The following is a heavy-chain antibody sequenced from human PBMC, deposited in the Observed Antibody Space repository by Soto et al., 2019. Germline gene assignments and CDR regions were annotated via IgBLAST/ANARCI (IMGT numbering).Heavy chain of an antibody. CDR3: AREGEVLSDYWYFDL. CDR2: INAGNGNT. J-gene: IGHJ2*01. Sequence: QVQLVQSGAEVKKPGASVKVSCKASGYTFTSYAMHWVRHAPGQRLEWMGWINAGNGNTKYSQKFQGRVTITRDTSASTAYMELSSLRCEDTAVYYCAREGEVLSDYWYFDLWGRVTLVTVSA. V-gene: IGHV1-3*01. CDR1: GYTFTSYA. D-gene: IGHD3-16*01.